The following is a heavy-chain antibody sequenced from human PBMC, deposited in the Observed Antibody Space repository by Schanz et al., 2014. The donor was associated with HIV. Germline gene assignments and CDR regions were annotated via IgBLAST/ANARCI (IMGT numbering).Heavy chain of an antibody. CDR1: GFTFSTYG. CDR3: AKDRRGGYQFLYGLDV. Sequence: QVQLVESGGGVVQPGRSLRLSCAASGFTFSTYGMHWVRQAPGKGLEWVAFISYDGSNKYYADSVKGRSTISRDNSKNTLYLQMNRLRAEDTAVYYCAKDRRGGYQFLYGLDVWGQGTTVTVSS. J-gene: IGHJ6*02. D-gene: IGHD2-2*01. V-gene: IGHV3-30*18. CDR2: ISYDGSNK.